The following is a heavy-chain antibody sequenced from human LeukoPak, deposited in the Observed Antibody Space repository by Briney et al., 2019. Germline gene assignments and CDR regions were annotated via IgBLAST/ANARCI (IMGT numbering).Heavy chain of an antibody. D-gene: IGHD6-13*01. CDR1: GFTFSSYA. CDR2: ITGSGGST. Sequence: GGSLRLSCAASGFTFSSYAMSWVRQAPGKGLEWVSGITGSGGSTYYADSVKGRFTISRDNAKNSLYLQMNSLRAEDTAVYYCARDLEPGIAASAVGYWGQGTLVTVSS. J-gene: IGHJ4*02. CDR3: ARDLEPGIAASAVGY. V-gene: IGHV3-23*01.